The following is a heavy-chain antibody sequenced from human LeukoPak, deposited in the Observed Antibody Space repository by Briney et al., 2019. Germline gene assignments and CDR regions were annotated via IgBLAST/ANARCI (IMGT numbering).Heavy chain of an antibody. J-gene: IGHJ5*02. CDR2: VYTSGST. Sequence: SQTLSLTCTVSGGSISSDNYSWSWIRQPAGKGLEWIGRVYTSGSTNYNPSLESRVTISVDTSKKQFSLKLSSVTAADTAVYYCAREKIGYYDGSGRGWFDPWGQGTLVTVSS. CDR3: AREKIGYYDGSGRGWFDP. D-gene: IGHD3-22*01. CDR1: GGSISSDNYS. V-gene: IGHV4-61*02.